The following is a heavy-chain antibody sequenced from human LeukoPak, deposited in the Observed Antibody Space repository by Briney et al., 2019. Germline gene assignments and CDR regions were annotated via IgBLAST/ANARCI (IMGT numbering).Heavy chain of an antibody. J-gene: IGHJ3*02. CDR1: GYNFPGYY. V-gene: IGHV1-2*02. D-gene: IGHD3-22*01. CDR2: INPHNGGT. Sequence: ASVKVSCKASGYNFPGYYIHRVRQAPGQGLEWMGWINPHNGGTNYTQKFQGRVTMTRDTSITTVHMELSRLRSDDTAVYYCARDYYDSSGRGAFDIWGQGTMVTVSS. CDR3: ARDYYDSSGRGAFDI.